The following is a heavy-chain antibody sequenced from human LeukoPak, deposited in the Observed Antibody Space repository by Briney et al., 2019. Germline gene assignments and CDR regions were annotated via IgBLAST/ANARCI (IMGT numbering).Heavy chain of an antibody. D-gene: IGHD3-10*01. V-gene: IGHV1-2*06. CDR2: INPNSGGT. J-gene: IGHJ6*02. CDR3: ARLESTMVLGMDV. CDR1: GYTFTGYY. Sequence: ASVKVSCKASGYTFTGYYMHWVRQAPGQGLEWMGRINPNSGGTNYAQKFQGRVTMTRDTSISTAYMELGRLRSDDTAVYYCARLESTMVLGMDVWGQGTTVTVSS.